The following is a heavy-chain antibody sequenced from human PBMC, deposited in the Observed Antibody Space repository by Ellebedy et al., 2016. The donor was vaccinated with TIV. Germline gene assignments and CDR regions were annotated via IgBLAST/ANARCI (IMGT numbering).Heavy chain of an antibody. D-gene: IGHD1-1*01. CDR1: GFSFSTYG. V-gene: IGHV3-33*01. CDR2: IWHDVITK. CDR3: ARDTTPYGMDV. Sequence: PGGSLRLSCATSGFSFSTYGMHWVRQAPGKGLEWVAFIWHDVITKYYADSGNGRFTISRDNSINTVYLQMNSLRVEDTAVYFCARDTTPYGMDVWGQGTTVIVSS. J-gene: IGHJ6*02.